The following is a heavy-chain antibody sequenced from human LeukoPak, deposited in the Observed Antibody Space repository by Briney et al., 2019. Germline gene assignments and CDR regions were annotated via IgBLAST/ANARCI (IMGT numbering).Heavy chain of an antibody. V-gene: IGHV3-23*01. CDR3: ARGLGSGSYSVDY. Sequence: GGSLRLSCAASGFTFSSYAMSWVRQAPGKGLEWVSTITGSGGSTYYADSVKGRFTISRDNSKSTLYLQMNSLRADDTAVYYCARGLGSGSYSVDYWGQGTLVTVSS. J-gene: IGHJ4*02. D-gene: IGHD3-10*01. CDR2: ITGSGGST. CDR1: GFTFSSYA.